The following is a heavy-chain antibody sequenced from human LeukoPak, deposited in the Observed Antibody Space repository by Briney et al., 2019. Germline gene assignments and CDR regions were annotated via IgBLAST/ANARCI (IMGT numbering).Heavy chain of an antibody. Sequence: PSQTLSLTCAVSGGSISSGGYSWSWIRQPPGKGLEWIGYIYHSGSTYYNPSLKSRVTISVDTSKNQFSLKLSSVTAADTAVYYCARDNWNYGSSMDVWGQGTTVTVSS. CDR3: ARDNWNYGSSMDV. J-gene: IGHJ6*02. CDR1: GGSISSGGYS. CDR2: IYHSGST. V-gene: IGHV4-30-2*01. D-gene: IGHD1-7*01.